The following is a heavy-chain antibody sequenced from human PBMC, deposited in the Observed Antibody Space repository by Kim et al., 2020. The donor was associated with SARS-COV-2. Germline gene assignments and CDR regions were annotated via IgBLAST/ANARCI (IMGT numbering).Heavy chain of an antibody. V-gene: IGHV4-38-2*02. CDR3: ARLVVTYKYYFDY. J-gene: IGHJ4*02. CDR2: IYHSGST. D-gene: IGHD3-22*01. Sequence: SETLSLTCTVSGYSISSGYYWGWIRQPPGKGLEWIGSIYHSGSTYYNPSLKSRVTISVDTSKNQFSLKLSSVTAADTAVYYCARLVVTYKYYFDYWGQGTLVTVSS. CDR1: GYSISSGYY.